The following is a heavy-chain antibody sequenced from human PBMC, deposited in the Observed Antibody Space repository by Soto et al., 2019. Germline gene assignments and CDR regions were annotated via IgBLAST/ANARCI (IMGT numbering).Heavy chain of an antibody. CDR1: GGSFSGYY. CDR2: INHSGST. CDR3: ARGTRFVVVPAGLIYFDY. D-gene: IGHD2-2*01. J-gene: IGHJ4*02. V-gene: IGHV4-34*01. Sequence: SETLSLTCAVYGGSFSGYYWSWIRQPPGKGLEWIGEINHSGSTNYNPSLKSRVTISVDTSKNQFSLKLSSVTAADTAVYYCARGTRFVVVPAGLIYFDYWGQGTLVTVS.